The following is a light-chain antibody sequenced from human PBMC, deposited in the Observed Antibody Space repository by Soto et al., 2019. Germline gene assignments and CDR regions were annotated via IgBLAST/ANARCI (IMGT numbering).Light chain of an antibody. Sequence: ETVLTQSPGTLSSSPGERATLSCRASQSFSSSYLAWYQQKPGQAPRLLIYGASSRATGIPDRFSGSGSGTDFTLTISRLEPEDFAVYYCQQYGTSITFGQGTRLEI. CDR2: GAS. V-gene: IGKV3-20*01. J-gene: IGKJ5*01. CDR3: QQYGTSIT. CDR1: QSFSSSY.